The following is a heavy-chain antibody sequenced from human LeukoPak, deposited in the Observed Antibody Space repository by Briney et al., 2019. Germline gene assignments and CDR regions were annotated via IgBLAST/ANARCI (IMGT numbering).Heavy chain of an antibody. V-gene: IGHV3-74*01. CDR1: GFTFSSYW. Sequence: GGSLRLSCAASGFTFSSYWMHWVRQGPGKGLVWVSHISSDGSTTSYADSVKGRFTISRDNAKNTLYLQMNSLRVEDTAVYYCARDSRYYYDSRNYDNVAFDMWGQGTMVTVSS. J-gene: IGHJ3*02. CDR2: ISSDGSTT. CDR3: ARDSRYYYDSRNYDNVAFDM. D-gene: IGHD3-10*01.